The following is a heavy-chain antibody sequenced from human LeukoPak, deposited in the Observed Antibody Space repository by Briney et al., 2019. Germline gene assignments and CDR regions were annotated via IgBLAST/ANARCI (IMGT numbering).Heavy chain of an antibody. J-gene: IGHJ4*02. CDR2: VSGSGDST. Sequence: GGSLRLSCAASGFTFSNCAMSWVRQAPGKGLEWVSGVSGSGDSTYYADSVKGRFTISRDNSKNTLYLQMNRLRAEDTAVYYCAKYMSSGYWGQGTLVTVSS. V-gene: IGHV3-23*01. CDR3: AKYMSSGY. CDR1: GFTFSNCA. D-gene: IGHD6-19*01.